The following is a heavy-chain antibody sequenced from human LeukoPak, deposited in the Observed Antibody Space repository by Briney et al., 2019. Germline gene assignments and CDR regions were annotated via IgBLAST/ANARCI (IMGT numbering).Heavy chain of an antibody. J-gene: IGHJ4*02. CDR2: VYYSGST. V-gene: IGHV4-59*08. CDR3: ARLLRWVYYFDY. CDR1: DGSISSYY. Sequence: SETLSLTCTVSDGSISSYYWSWIRQSPGKGLEWLGYVYYSGSTNYNPSLKSRFTISVDTSKNQFSLKLTSVTAADTAVYYCARLLRWVYYFDYWGQGTLVTVSS. D-gene: IGHD4-23*01.